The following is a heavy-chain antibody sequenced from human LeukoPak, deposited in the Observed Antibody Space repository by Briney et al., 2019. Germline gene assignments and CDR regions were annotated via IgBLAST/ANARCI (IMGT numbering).Heavy chain of an antibody. Sequence: GGSLRLSCAASGITFSSYWMHWVRQAPGKGLVWVSRINGDGSSTTYADSVQGRFTISRDNAKNTLHLQMNSLRAEDTAVYYCARGGYVGYFDYWGQGTLVTVSS. V-gene: IGHV3-74*01. D-gene: IGHD5-12*01. CDR1: GITFSSYW. CDR2: INGDGSST. CDR3: ARGGYVGYFDY. J-gene: IGHJ4*02.